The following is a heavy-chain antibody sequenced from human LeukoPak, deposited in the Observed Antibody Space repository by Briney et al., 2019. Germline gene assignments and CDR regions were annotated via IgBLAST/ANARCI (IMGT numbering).Heavy chain of an antibody. CDR3: AASTKHPAMVDY. V-gene: IGHV3-21*01. Sequence: PGGSLRLSCAASGXTFSYYSMNWVRQAPGKGPEWVSSIGSSSTYIYYTDSVKGRFTISRDNAKNSLYLQMNSLRAEDTAVYYCAASTKHPAMVDYWGQGTLVTVSS. J-gene: IGHJ4*02. CDR1: GXTFSYYS. CDR2: IGSSSTYI. D-gene: IGHD5-18*01.